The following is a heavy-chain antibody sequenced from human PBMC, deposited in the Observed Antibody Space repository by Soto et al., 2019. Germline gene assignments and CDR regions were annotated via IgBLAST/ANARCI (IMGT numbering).Heavy chain of an antibody. V-gene: IGHV3-73*01. D-gene: IGHD1-1*01. CDR2: ISSRAKNYAT. CDR3: TTGYNWNDFNYFHS. J-gene: IGHJ4*02. CDR1: GFTFSDSA. Sequence: GGSLRLSCAASGFTFSDSAIHWVRQASGKPLEWVGRISSRAKNYATTYGASVTGRFTVSRDDSKNTAYLQMHILTPEDTAVYYCTTGYNWNDFNYFHSWGQGTLVTVSS.